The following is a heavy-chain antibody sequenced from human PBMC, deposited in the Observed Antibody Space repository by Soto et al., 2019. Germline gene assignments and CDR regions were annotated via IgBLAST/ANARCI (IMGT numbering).Heavy chain of an antibody. CDR3: ATRAPAGDRDAYKNGDY. D-gene: IGHD3-16*01. Sequence: QVQLVQSGAEMKKPGSSVNVSCKASGGNFNSYSLSWVRQAPGQGLEWMGRIIPIVSVTNYAQKFQGRVTITADKSTSTAYMELSSLTSEDTASYYCATRAPAGDRDAYKNGDYWGQGTLVTVSS. V-gene: IGHV1-69*02. CDR1: GGNFNSYS. J-gene: IGHJ4*02. CDR2: IIPIVSVT.